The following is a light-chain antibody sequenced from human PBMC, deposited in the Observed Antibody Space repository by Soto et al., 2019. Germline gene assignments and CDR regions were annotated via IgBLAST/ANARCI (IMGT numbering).Light chain of an antibody. Sequence: QSVLTQSPSASASLRASVKLTCTLSSGHSTYAIAWHQQEPEKGPRYVMKVKSDGSHIKGDGITDRFSGTSSGAERYLTISSLQSEDEADYYCQTWGTGLRVFGGGTKLTVL. J-gene: IGLJ3*02. CDR2: VKSDGSH. V-gene: IGLV4-69*01. CDR3: QTWGTGLRV. CDR1: SGHSTYA.